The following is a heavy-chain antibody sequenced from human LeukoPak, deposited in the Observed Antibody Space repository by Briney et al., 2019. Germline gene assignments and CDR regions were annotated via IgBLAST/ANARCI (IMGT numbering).Heavy chain of an antibody. CDR1: GFTFSSYA. J-gene: IGHJ5*02. Sequence: GGSLRLSCAASGFTFSSYAMSWVRQAPGKGLEWVSAISGSGGSTYYADSVKGRFTISRDNSKNTLYLQMNSLRAEDTAVYYCAKVGREKGYCSSTSCRGDRENWFDPWGQRTLVTVSS. CDR2: ISGSGGST. CDR3: AKVGREKGYCSSTSCRGDRENWFDP. V-gene: IGHV3-23*01. D-gene: IGHD2-2*01.